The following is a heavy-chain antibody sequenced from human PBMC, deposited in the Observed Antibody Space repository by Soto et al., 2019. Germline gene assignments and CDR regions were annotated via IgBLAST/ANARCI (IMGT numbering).Heavy chain of an antibody. J-gene: IGHJ4*02. CDR3: ARLSDYDSSGYYYYFDY. CDR2: IYYSGST. V-gene: IGHV4-31*03. D-gene: IGHD3-22*01. Sequence: SETLPLTCTVSGGSISSGGYYWSWIRQHPGKGLEWIGYIYYSGSTYYNPSLKSRVTISVDTSKNQFSLKLSSVTAADTAVYYCARLSDYDSSGYYYYFDYWGQGTLVTVSS. CDR1: GGSISSGGYY.